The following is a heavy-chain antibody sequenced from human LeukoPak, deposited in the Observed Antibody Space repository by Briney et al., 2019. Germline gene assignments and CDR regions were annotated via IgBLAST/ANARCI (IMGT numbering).Heavy chain of an antibody. J-gene: IGHJ6*02. CDR2: ISYDGSNK. CDR1: GFTFSSYA. Sequence: RRSLRLSCAASGFTFSSYAMHWVRQAPGKGLEWVAVISYDGSNKYYADSVKGRFTISRDNSKNTLYLQMNSLRAEDTAVYYCARDLTGTNYYYYGMDVWGQGTTVTVSS. D-gene: IGHD1-20*01. CDR3: ARDLTGTNYYYYGMDV. V-gene: IGHV3-30*04.